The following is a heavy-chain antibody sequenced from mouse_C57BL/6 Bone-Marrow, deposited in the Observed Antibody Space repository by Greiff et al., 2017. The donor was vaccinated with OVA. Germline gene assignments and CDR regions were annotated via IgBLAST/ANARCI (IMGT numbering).Heavy chain of an antibody. J-gene: IGHJ4*01. D-gene: IGHD2-1*01. V-gene: IGHV5-9-1*02. Sequence: DVMLVESGEGLVKPGGSLKLSCAASGFTFSSYAMSWVRQTPEKRLEWVAYISSGGVYIYYAATVKGRFTISRDNARNTLYLQMSSLKSEDTARYYCTRLLDAMDYWGQGTSVTVSS. CDR2: ISSGGVYI. CDR1: GFTFSSYA. CDR3: TRLLDAMDY.